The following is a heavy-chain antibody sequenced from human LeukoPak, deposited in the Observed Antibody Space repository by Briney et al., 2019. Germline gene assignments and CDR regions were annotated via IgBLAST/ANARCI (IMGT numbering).Heavy chain of an antibody. J-gene: IGHJ3*02. V-gene: IGHV3-74*01. CDR3: ARDPGPSIAAWGAFDI. D-gene: IGHD6-6*01. CDR2: INPDDGST. CDR1: GFTFRKYW. Sequence: GGSLRLSCAASGFTFRKYWLHWVRQAPGKGLVWVSRINPDDGSTSYADSVKGRFTFSRDNAKNSLYLQMDSLRAEDTAVYYCARDPGPSIAAWGAFDIWGQGTMVTVSS.